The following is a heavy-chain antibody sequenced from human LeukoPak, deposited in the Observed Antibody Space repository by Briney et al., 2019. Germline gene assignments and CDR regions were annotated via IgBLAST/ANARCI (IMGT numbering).Heavy chain of an antibody. V-gene: IGHV4-59*01. CDR3: ARVGRFLEWLDAFDI. CDR2: IYYSGST. D-gene: IGHD3-3*01. CDR1: SGSISSYY. Sequence: PSETLSLTCTVSSGSISSYYWSWIRQPPGKGLEWIGYIYYSGSTNYNPSLKSRVTISVDTSKNQFSLKLSSVTAADTAVYYCARVGRFLEWLDAFDIWGQGTMVTVSS. J-gene: IGHJ3*02.